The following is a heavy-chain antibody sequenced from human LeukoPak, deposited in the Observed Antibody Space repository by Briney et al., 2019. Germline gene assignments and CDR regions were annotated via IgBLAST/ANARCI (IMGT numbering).Heavy chain of an antibody. CDR2: INHSGST. D-gene: IGHD3-16*02. Sequence: PSETLSLTCAVYGGSFSGYYWSWIRQPPGKGREWIGEINHSGSTNYNPSLKSRVTISVDTSKNQFSLKLSSVTAADTAVYYCARVRYMSYPNWFDPWGQGTLVTVSS. V-gene: IGHV4-34*01. J-gene: IGHJ5*02. CDR1: GGSFSGYY. CDR3: ARVRYMSYPNWFDP.